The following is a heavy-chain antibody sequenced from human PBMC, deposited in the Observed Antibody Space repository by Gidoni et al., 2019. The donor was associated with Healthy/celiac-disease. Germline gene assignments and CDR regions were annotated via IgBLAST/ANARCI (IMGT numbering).Heavy chain of an antibody. V-gene: IGHV3-64D*09. CDR3: VKVSYDYIWGSYRRGYFDL. CDR2: IRSNVGST. Sequence: EVQLVDAGEGVVQPGGSLRLSCSASGSTVSSYAMHWVRQAPGNGLEYVSAIRSNVGSTYYADSVKGRFTISRDNSKNTLYLQMSSLRAEDTAVYYCVKVSYDYIWGSYRRGYFDLWGRGTLVTVSS. CDR1: GSTVSSYA. J-gene: IGHJ2*01. D-gene: IGHD3-16*02.